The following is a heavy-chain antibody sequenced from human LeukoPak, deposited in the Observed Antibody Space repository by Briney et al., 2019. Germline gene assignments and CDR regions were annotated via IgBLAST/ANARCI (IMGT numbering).Heavy chain of an antibody. D-gene: IGHD1-26*01. CDR2: ISYDGSNK. CDR3: AKDPGATRGYFDY. CDR1: GFTFSSYA. J-gene: IGHJ4*02. V-gene: IGHV3-30*18. Sequence: GGSLRLSCAASGFTFSSYAMSWVRQAPGKGLEWVAVISYDGSNKYYADSVKGRFTISRDNSKNTLYLQMNSLRAEDTAVHYCAKDPGATRGYFDYWGQGTLVTVSS.